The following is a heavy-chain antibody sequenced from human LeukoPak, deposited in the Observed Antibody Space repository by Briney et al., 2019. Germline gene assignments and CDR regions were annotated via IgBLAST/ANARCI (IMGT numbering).Heavy chain of an antibody. V-gene: IGHV4-59*01. CDR3: ARDPDGYSPFDY. CDR1: GGSISSYY. D-gene: IGHD5-24*01. J-gene: IGHJ4*02. Sequence: SETLSLTCTVSGGSISSYYWSWIRQPPVKGLEWIGYIYYSGSTNYNPSLKSRVTISVDTSKNQFSLKLSSVTAADTAVYYCARDPDGYSPFDYWGQGTLVTVSS. CDR2: IYYSGST.